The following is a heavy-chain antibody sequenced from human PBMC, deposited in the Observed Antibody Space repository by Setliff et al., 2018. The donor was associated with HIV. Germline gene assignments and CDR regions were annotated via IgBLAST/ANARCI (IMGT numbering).Heavy chain of an antibody. CDR3: ARVPHRVVGTTTLLYHFDY. V-gene: IGHV4-38-2*02. Sequence: KPSETLSLTCTVSGGSISSGYYWAWIRQSPGKGLDWIGSIHHSGTTYYNPSLKSRVTISVDTTTNQVSLQVNSVTAVDTAVYYCARVPHRVVGTTTLLYHFDYWGLGTLVTVSS. CDR1: GGSISSGYY. D-gene: IGHD1-26*01. J-gene: IGHJ4*02. CDR2: IHHSGTT.